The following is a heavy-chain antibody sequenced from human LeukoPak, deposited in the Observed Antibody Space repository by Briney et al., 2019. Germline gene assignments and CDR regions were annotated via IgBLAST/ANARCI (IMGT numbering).Heavy chain of an antibody. Sequence: GGSLRLSCAAYGFIFNNYAMHWGRQAPGKGLEWVAAISYDGNNKYYADSVKGLFTISRDNSENTLYLQMNSLRADDTAVFYCARGPHWNYFDYWGQGALITVSS. CDR2: ISYDGNNK. V-gene: IGHV3-30-3*01. D-gene: IGHD1-1*01. J-gene: IGHJ4*02. CDR3: ARGPHWNYFDY. CDR1: GFIFNNYA.